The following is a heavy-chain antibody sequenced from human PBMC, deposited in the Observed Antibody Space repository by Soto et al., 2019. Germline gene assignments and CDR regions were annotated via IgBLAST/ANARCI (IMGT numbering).Heavy chain of an antibody. CDR3: ARGDSSSWYLSGY. D-gene: IGHD6-13*01. CDR1: GFTFSSDA. V-gene: IGHV3-30-3*01. J-gene: IGHJ4*02. CDR2: ISYDGNNR. Sequence: QVQLVESGGGVVQPGRSLRLSCAASGFTFSSDAMHWVRQAPGKGLERVAVISYDGNNRYYADSVKGRLTISRDNSKHPLYLQMNSLRAEDTAVYYCARGDSSSWYLSGYWGQGTLVTVSS.